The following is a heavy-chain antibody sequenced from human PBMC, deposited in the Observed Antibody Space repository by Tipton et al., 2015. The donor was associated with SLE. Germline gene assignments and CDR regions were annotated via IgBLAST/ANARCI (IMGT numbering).Heavy chain of an antibody. CDR3: ARGGNIGRFNWFDP. Sequence: TLSLTCAVSGYSISSGYFWGWLRQPPGEGLEWIGSIHHTGSTYYSPSLKSRVSISLDTSKNQFSLKVNSVTAADTAVYSCARGGNIGRFNWFDPWGQGTLVTVSS. CDR1: GYSISSGYF. D-gene: IGHD2/OR15-2a*01. V-gene: IGHV4-38-2*01. J-gene: IGHJ5*02. CDR2: IHHTGST.